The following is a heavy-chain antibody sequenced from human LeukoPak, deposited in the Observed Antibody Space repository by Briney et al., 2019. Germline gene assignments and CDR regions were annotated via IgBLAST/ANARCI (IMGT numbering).Heavy chain of an antibody. CDR1: GGSISSYY. J-gene: IGHJ4*02. CDR2: IYYSGST. D-gene: IGHD5-18*01. CDR3: ARVRYSYGYELGY. V-gene: IGHV4-59*01. Sequence: SETLSLTCTVSGGSISSYYWGWIRQPPGKGLEWIGYIYYSGSTNYNPSLKSRVTISVDTSKNQFSLKLSSVAAADTAVYYCARVRYSYGYELGYWGQGTLVTVSS.